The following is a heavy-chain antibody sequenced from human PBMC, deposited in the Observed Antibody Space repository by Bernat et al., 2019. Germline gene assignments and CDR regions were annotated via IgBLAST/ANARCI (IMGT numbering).Heavy chain of an antibody. J-gene: IGHJ4*02. CDR1: GGTFSSYT. CDR3: ARAPGGYCSSTSGHNIDY. D-gene: IGHD2-2*01. CDR2: IIPILGIA. Sequence: QVQLVQSGAEVKKPGSSVKVSCKASGGTFSSYTISWVRQAPGQGLEWMGRIIPILGIANYAQKFQGRVTITAYKSTSTAYMELSSLRSEDTAVYYCARAPGGYCSSTSGHNIDYWGQGTLVTVSS. V-gene: IGHV1-69*02.